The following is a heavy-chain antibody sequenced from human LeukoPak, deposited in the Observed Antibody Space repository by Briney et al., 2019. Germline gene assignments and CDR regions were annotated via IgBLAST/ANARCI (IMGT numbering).Heavy chain of an antibody. CDR2: IYTSGST. CDR1: GGSISSYY. D-gene: IGHD3-22*01. V-gene: IGHV4-4*07. CDR3: ARDIYYYDSSGYFRSPNWFDP. Sequence: SETLSLTCTVSGGSISSYYWSWIRQPAGKGLEWIGRIYTSGSTNYNPSLKSRVTMSVDTSKNQFSLKLSSVTAADTAVYYCARDIYYYDSSGYFRSPNWFDPWGQGTLVTVSS. J-gene: IGHJ5*02.